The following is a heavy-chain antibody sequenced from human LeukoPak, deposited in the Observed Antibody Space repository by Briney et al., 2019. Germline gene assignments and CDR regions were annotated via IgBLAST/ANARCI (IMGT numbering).Heavy chain of an antibody. D-gene: IGHD3-9*01. CDR1: GGTFSSYA. V-gene: IGHV1-69*01. CDR3: AREARYYDILTGYYLFYFDY. CDR2: IIPIFGTA. J-gene: IGHJ4*02. Sequence: SVKVSCKTSGGTFSSYAISWVRQAPGQGLEWMGGIIPIFGTANCAQKFQGRVTITADESTSTAYMELSSLRSEDTAVYYCAREARYYDILTGYYLFYFDYWGQGTLVTVSS.